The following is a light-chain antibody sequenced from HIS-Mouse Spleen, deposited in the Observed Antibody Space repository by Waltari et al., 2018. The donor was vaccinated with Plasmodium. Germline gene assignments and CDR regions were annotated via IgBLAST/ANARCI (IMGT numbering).Light chain of an antibody. CDR3: LQDYNYPYT. CDR2: AAA. CDR1: QGIRND. J-gene: IGKJ2*01. V-gene: IGKV1-6*01. Sequence: AIQMTQSPSSLSASVGDRVTLTCRASQGIRNDLGWYQQKPGKAPKLLIYAAASLHSGVPSRFSGSGSGTDFTLTISSLQPEDFATYYCLQDYNYPYTIGQGTKLEIK.